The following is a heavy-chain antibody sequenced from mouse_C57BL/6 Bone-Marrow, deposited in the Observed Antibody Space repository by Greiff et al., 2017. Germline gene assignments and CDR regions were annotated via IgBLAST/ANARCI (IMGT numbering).Heavy chain of an antibody. CDR3: ARRPLLWYCDV. Sequence: QVQLQQPGAELVMPGASVKLSCKASGYTFTSYWMHWVKQRPGQGLEWIGEIDPSDSYPNYNQKFKGKSTLTVDKSSSTAYMQLSSLTSEDSAVYYCARRPLLWYCDVWGTGTTVTVSS. J-gene: IGHJ1*03. V-gene: IGHV1-69*01. CDR2: IDPSDSYP. CDR1: GYTFTSYW. D-gene: IGHD1-2*01.